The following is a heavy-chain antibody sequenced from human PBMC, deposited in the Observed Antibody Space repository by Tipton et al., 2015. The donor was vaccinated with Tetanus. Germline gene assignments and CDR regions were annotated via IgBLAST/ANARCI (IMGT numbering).Heavy chain of an antibody. D-gene: IGHD3-22*01. CDR1: GYTFTSYG. J-gene: IGHJ3*02. Sequence: QVQLVQSGAEVKKPGASVKVSCKASGYTFTSYGISWVRQAPGQGLEWMGWISAYNGNTNYAQKLQGRVPMTPDTSTSTAYMELRSLRSDDTAVYYCARLGNYYDSSGYYYPDDAFDIWGQGTMVTVSS. CDR3: ARLGNYYDSSGYYYPDDAFDI. V-gene: IGHV1-18*01. CDR2: ISAYNGNT.